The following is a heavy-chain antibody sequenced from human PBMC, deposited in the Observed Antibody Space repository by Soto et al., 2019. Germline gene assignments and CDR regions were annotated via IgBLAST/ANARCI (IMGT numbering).Heavy chain of an antibody. V-gene: IGHV3-53*02. D-gene: IGHD6-13*01. CDR1: GCTVSTNY. Sequence: EVQLVETGGGWIQPGGSLRLSCAVSGCTVSTNYMIWVRQAPGKGLEWVSVIYYDDGSTYYADSVKGRFSISRDSSRNTLYLHMNSLRAEDTAVYYCASGQQVILRYYYGLDVCGQGTTVTVSS. J-gene: IGHJ6*02. CDR2: IYYDDGST. CDR3: ASGQQVILRYYYGLDV.